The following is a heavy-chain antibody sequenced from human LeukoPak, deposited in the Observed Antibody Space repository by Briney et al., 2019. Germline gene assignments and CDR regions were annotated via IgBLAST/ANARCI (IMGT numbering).Heavy chain of an antibody. V-gene: IGHV1-8*01. CDR3: ARLGLEWFHFYYMDV. J-gene: IGHJ6*03. CDR1: GYTFTSYD. D-gene: IGHD3-3*01. Sequence: GASVKVSCKASGYTFTSYDINWVRQAPGQGLEWMGWMNPNTGDTGYAQKFQGRVTMTRNTSISTAYMELSSLRSEDTAVYYCARLGLEWFHFYYMDVWGKGTTVIVSS. CDR2: MNPNTGDT.